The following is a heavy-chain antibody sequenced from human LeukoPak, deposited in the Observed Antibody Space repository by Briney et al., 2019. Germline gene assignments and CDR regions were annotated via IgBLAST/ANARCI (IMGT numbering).Heavy chain of an antibody. Sequence: SETLSLTCTVSGGSISSGGYYWSWIRQPPGKGLAWIGSIHYSGSTYYDPSLKSRVSISVDTSKNQFSLRLRSVTAADTAVYYCARQRDYYDTSGFDYFDYWGQGTLVTVSS. J-gene: IGHJ4*02. CDR1: GGSISSGGYY. CDR3: ARQRDYYDTSGFDYFDY. V-gene: IGHV4-39*01. CDR2: IHYSGST. D-gene: IGHD3-22*01.